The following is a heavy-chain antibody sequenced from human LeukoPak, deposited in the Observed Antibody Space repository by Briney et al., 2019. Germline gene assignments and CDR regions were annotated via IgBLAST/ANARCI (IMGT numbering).Heavy chain of an antibody. D-gene: IGHD1-26*01. CDR2: INHSGST. CDR1: GGSFSGYY. V-gene: IGHV4-34*01. J-gene: IGHJ3*02. CDR3: ASWELLVVDAFDI. Sequence: SETLSLTCAVYGGSFSGYYWSWIRQPPGKGLEWIGEINHSGSTNYNPSLKSRVTISVDTSKNQFSLKLSSVTAADTAVYYCASWELLVVDAFDIWGQGTMVTVSS.